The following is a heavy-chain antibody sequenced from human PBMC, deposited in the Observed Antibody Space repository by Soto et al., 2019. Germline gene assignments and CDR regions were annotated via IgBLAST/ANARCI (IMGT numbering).Heavy chain of an antibody. D-gene: IGHD2-2*01. CDR1: GYTFTGYY. V-gene: IGHV1-2*04. J-gene: IGHJ6*01. Sequence: GASVKVSCKASGYTFTGYYMHWVRQAPGQGLEWMGWINPNSGGTNYAQKFQGWVTMTRDTSISTAYMELSRLRSDDTAVYYCARDLCSSTSCDLLTYGMDGRGQGTTVTGSS. CDR3: ARDLCSSTSCDLLTYGMDG. CDR2: INPNSGGT.